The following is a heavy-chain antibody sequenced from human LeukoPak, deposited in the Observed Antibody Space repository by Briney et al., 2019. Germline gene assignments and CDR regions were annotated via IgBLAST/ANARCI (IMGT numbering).Heavy chain of an antibody. CDR2: INPNSGGT. CDR3: ARGRYCSSTSCYGFSWFDP. V-gene: IGHV1-2*02. J-gene: IGHJ5*02. D-gene: IGHD2-2*01. Sequence: GASVKVSCKASGYTFTGYYMHWVRQAPGQGLEWMGWINPNSGGTNYAQKFQGRVTMTRDTSISTAYMELSRLRSDDTAVYYCARGRYCSSTSCYGFSWFDPWGQGTLVTVSS. CDR1: GYTFTGYY.